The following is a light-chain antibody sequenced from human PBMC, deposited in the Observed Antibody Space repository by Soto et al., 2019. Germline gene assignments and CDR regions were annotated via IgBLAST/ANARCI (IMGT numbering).Light chain of an antibody. V-gene: IGKV3-20*01. J-gene: IGKJ2*01. CDR1: QSASSSY. CDR3: PQGGSTPLIT. CDR2: GAS. Sequence: EIVLTQYPGTLSLSPGDRTTLSCRASQSASSSYLAWYQQYPGQAPRLLIFGASSRATGVPDRFSGSGSATDFTLAISRLEPEAFALYYCPQGGSTPLITLGQGTKLDI.